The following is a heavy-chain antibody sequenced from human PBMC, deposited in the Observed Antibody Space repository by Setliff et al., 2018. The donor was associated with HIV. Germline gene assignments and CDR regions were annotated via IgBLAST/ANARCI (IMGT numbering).Heavy chain of an antibody. V-gene: IGHV5-51*01. CDR1: GYSFTRYW. CDR2: IYPADSDD. Sequence: GESLKISCQGSGYSFTRYWIGWVRQTPGRGLEWMGIIYPADSDDRYSPSFQGQVTISVDKSISTAYLQWSSLKASDTAMYYCARQRDPDGFDIWGQGTMVTVSS. J-gene: IGHJ3*02. CDR3: ARQRDPDGFDI.